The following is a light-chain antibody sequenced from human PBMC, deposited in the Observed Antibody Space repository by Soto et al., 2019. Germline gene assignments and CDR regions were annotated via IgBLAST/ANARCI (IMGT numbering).Light chain of an antibody. CDR1: QSINSD. Sequence: EIVITQSPATLSVSPGETTRLSCRASQSINSDVAWYQQKVGQTPRLLIHGASTRATGIAARFSGSGSGTEFTLTISGLQSEDFATYYCQQYNNGPVTFGGGTKWIS. V-gene: IGKV3D-15*01. CDR2: GAS. J-gene: IGKJ4*01. CDR3: QQYNNGPVT.